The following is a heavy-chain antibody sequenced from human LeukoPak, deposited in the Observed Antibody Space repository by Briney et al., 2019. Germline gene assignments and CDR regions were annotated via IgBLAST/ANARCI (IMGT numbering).Heavy chain of an antibody. CDR2: ITNSGITT. CDR1: GFTFSTYA. CDR3: ATNAGQWLAPFDY. V-gene: IGHV3-23*01. Sequence: GGSLRLSCAASGFTFSTYAMNWVRQAPGKGLEWVSAITNSGITTYYADSVKGRFTISRDNSKNTLYLQMNNLRAEDTAIYYCATNAGQWLAPFDYWGQGTLVTVSS. D-gene: IGHD6-19*01. J-gene: IGHJ4*02.